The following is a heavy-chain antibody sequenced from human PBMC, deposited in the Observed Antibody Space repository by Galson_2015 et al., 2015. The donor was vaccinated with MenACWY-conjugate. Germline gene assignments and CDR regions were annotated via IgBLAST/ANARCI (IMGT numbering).Heavy chain of an antibody. V-gene: IGHV3-7*03. D-gene: IGHD6-6*01. CDR2: INQDGSEK. CDR1: GFTFSSYW. CDR3: ARHLSSSFDC. J-gene: IGHJ4*02. Sequence: SLRLSCAASGFTFSSYWMSWVRQAPGKGLEWVAHINQDGSEKYYVDSVEGRFTISRDNAKNSLYLQMNSLRAEDTAVFYCARHLSSSFDCRGQGTLVTISS.